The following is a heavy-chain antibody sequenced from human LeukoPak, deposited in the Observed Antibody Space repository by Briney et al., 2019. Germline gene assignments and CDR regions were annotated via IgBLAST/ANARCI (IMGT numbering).Heavy chain of an antibody. V-gene: IGHV3-74*01. J-gene: IGHJ4*02. Sequence: PGGSLRLSCAASGFTFSSYWMHWVRQVPGQGLVWFSRINTDGSSTRYADSVKGRFTISRDNSKNTLYLQMNSLRAEDTAVYYCAKANMVRGVTLKFDYWGQGTLVTVSS. CDR3: AKANMVRGVTLKFDY. D-gene: IGHD3-10*01. CDR2: INTDGSST. CDR1: GFTFSSYW.